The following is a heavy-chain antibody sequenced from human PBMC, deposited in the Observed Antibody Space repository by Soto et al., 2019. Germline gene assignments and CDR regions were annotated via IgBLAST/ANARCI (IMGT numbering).Heavy chain of an antibody. Sequence: GGSLRLSCASSGFTFSSYAMSWVRQAPGKGLEWVSAISGSGGSTYYADSVKGRFTISRDNSKNTLYLQMNSLRAEDTAVYYCAKEGSFMTTVTPYYFDYWGQGTLVTVSS. J-gene: IGHJ4*02. CDR3: AKEGSFMTTVTPYYFDY. D-gene: IGHD4-17*01. V-gene: IGHV3-23*01. CDR1: GFTFSSYA. CDR2: ISGSGGST.